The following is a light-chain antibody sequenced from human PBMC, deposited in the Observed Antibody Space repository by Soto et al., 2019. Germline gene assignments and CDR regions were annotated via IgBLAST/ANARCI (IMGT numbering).Light chain of an antibody. V-gene: IGLV1-40*01. Sequence: QSVLTQPPSVSGAPGQRVTISCTGGSSNIGEGYDVQWFQQLPGTAPKLLIHRNTNRPSRFPDRFSGSKSGTSAALAITGLRAVDEADYYCQAYDSSLSAYVFGTGTKVTVL. CDR2: RNT. CDR3: QAYDSSLSAYV. CDR1: SSNIGEGYD. J-gene: IGLJ1*01.